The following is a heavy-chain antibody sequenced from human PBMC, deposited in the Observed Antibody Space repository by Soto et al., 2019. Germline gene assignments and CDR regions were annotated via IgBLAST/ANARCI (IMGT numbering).Heavy chain of an antibody. CDR1: GFTFSNFA. CDR2: ISGSGGST. CDR3: AKDIVAVGGYETFDF. V-gene: IGHV3-23*01. D-gene: IGHD5-12*01. Sequence: EVQLSQSGGGLVQPGGSLRLSCAASGFTFSNFAMRWVRQAPGKGLEWVSDISGSGGSTYYAESVKGRFTISRDNSKNTLFLQMNSLRVEDTAVYYCAKDIVAVGGYETFDFWGQGTMDTGSA. J-gene: IGHJ4*02.